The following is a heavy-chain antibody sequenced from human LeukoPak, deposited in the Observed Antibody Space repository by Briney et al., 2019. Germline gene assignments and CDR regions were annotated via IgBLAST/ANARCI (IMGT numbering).Heavy chain of an antibody. CDR3: ARHNTAGGWYFDL. CDR2: IYYSGST. J-gene: IGHJ2*01. CDR1: GGSISSYY. V-gene: IGHV4-59*08. Sequence: PSETLSLTCTVSGGSISSYYWSWIRQPPGKGLEWIGYIYYSGSTNYNPSLKSRVTISVDTFKNQFSMKLSSVTAADTAVYYCARHNTAGGWYFDLWGRGTLVTVSS. D-gene: IGHD5-18*01.